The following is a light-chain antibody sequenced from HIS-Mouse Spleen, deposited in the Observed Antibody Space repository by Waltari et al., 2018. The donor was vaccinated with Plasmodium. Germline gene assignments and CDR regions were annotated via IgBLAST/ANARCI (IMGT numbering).Light chain of an antibody. CDR3: YSTDSSGNHRV. CDR1: ALPKKY. Sequence: SYELTQPPSVSVSPGQTARITCSGDALPKKYAYWYQQKSGQAPVLVCYEDSKRPSGIPEGFSGASSGTIATLTISGAQVEDEADYYCYSTDSSGNHRVFGGGTKLTVL. CDR2: EDS. J-gene: IGLJ3*02. V-gene: IGLV3-10*01.